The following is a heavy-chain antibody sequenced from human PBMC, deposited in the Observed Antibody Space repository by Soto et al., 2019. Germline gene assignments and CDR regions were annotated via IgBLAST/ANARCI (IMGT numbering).Heavy chain of an antibody. CDR1: GFTFSSYA. V-gene: IGHV3-30-3*01. Sequence: QPGGSLRLSCAASGFTFSSYAMHWVRQAPGKGLGWVAVISYDGSNKYYADSVKGRFTISRDNSKNTLYLQMNSLRAEDTAVYYCAKDYSSGWGIFDYWGQGTLVTVSS. D-gene: IGHD6-19*01. CDR3: AKDYSSGWGIFDY. CDR2: ISYDGSNK. J-gene: IGHJ4*02.